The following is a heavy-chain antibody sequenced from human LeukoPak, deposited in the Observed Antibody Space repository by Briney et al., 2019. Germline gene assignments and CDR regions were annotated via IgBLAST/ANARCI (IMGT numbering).Heavy chain of an antibody. J-gene: IGHJ4*02. CDR2: INPNSGGT. Sequence: ASVKVSCKASGHTFTGYYMHWVRQAPGQGLEWMGWINPNSGGTNYAQKFQGRVTMTRDTSISTAYMELSRLRSDDTAVYYCARVLIAVAGRPFDYWGQGTLVTVSS. CDR3: ARVLIAVAGRPFDY. D-gene: IGHD6-19*01. V-gene: IGHV1-2*02. CDR1: GHTFTGYY.